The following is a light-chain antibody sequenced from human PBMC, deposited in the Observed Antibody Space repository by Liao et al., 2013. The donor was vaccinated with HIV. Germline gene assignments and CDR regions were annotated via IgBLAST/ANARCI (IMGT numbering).Light chain of an antibody. CDR2: YDS. V-gene: IGLV3-21*04. CDR1: NIGSKS. J-gene: IGLJ2*01. CDR3: QVWDTRSDHLVV. Sequence: SYELSQPPSVSVAPGKTASLTCGGHNIGSKSVHWYQQKPGQAPVLVISYDSDRPSGIPERFSGFNPGNTATLTISRVEAGDEADYYCQVWDTRSDHLVVFGGGTKLTVL.